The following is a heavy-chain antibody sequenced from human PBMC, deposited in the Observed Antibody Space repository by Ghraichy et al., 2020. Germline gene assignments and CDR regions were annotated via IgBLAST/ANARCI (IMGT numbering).Heavy chain of an antibody. Sequence: ASVKVSCKPSGYTFFGYYIHWVRQAPGQGLEWMGRINPNNGGTNYAQKFQGRVTMTWDTSISTAYMEVSGLGSDDTAVYYCASPYSKGDPYYYGMDVWGQGTTVTVSS. V-gene: IGHV1-2*06. D-gene: IGHD1-26*01. J-gene: IGHJ6*02. CDR1: GYTFFGYY. CDR3: ASPYSKGDPYYYGMDV. CDR2: INPNNGGT.